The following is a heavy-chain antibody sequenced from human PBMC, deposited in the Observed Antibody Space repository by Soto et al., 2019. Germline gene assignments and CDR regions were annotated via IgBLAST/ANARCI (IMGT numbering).Heavy chain of an antibody. Sequence: QVQLQESGPGLVKPSETLSLTCTVSGGSVTSGSHYWSWIRQSPGKGLEFIAYIFYSGSDNYNPSLRGRVTTSIDTSKNQFSLNLRSVTTADTAVYYCARGRGYGYGIDFWGQGTLVTVSP. CDR2: IFYSGSD. CDR3: ARGRGYGYGIDF. V-gene: IGHV4-61*01. CDR1: GGSVTSGSHY. D-gene: IGHD5-18*01. J-gene: IGHJ4*02.